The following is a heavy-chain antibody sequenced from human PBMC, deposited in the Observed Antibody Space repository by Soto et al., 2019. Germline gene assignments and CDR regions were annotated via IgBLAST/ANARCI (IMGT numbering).Heavy chain of an antibody. Sequence: SETLSLTCTVSGGSISSRSYYWGWIRQPPGKGLEWIGSIYYSGSTYYNPSLKSRVTISVDTSKNQFSLKLSSVTAADTAVYYCARRYGTTFDYWGQGTLVTVSS. J-gene: IGHJ4*02. V-gene: IGHV4-39*01. CDR3: ARRYGTTFDY. CDR1: GGSISSRSYY. D-gene: IGHD1-1*01. CDR2: IYYSGST.